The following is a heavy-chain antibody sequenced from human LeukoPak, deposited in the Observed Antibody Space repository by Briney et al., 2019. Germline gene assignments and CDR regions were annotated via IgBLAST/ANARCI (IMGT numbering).Heavy chain of an antibody. J-gene: IGHJ4*02. Sequence: GGSLGLSCAASGFSVSSNYMSWVRQAPGKGLEWVSVIYSGGSTYYADSVKGRFTISRDNSKNTLYLQMNSLRAEDTAVYYCARVPDYWGQGTLVTVSS. CDR2: IYSGGST. CDR1: GFSVSSNY. V-gene: IGHV3-53*01. CDR3: ARVPDY.